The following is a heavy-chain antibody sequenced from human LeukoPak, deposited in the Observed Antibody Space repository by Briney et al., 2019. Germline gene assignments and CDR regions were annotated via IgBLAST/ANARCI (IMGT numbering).Heavy chain of an antibody. CDR2: ISGSGGNT. Sequence: PGGSLRLSCAASGFTFTNSAMTWVRQAPGKGLEWVSTISGSGGNTYYAESVKGRFTISRDNAKNSLYLQMNSLRAEDTALYYRAKDKGYSYGLDYWGQGTLVTVSS. J-gene: IGHJ4*02. CDR1: GFTFTNSA. CDR3: AKDKGYSYGLDY. D-gene: IGHD5-18*01. V-gene: IGHV3-23*01.